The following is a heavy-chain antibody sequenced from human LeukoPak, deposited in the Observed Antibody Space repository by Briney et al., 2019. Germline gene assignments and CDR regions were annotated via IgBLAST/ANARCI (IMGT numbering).Heavy chain of an antibody. V-gene: IGHV5-51*01. Sequence: GESLKISCKGSGYSFTSYWIGWVRQMPGKGLEWMGIIYPGDSDTRYSPSFQGQVTISADKSISTAYLQWSSLKASDTAMCYCARHNYYYDSSGYYSEQRGPHYYYYCYMDVWGKGTTVTVSS. J-gene: IGHJ6*03. CDR2: IYPGDSDT. CDR3: ARHNYYYDSSGYYSEQRGPHYYYYCYMDV. CDR1: GYSFTSYW. D-gene: IGHD3-22*01.